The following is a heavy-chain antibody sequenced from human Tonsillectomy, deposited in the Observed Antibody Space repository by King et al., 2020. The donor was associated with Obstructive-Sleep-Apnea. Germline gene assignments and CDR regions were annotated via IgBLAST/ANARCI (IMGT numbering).Heavy chain of an antibody. Sequence: QLQESGPGLVKPSQTLSLTCTVSGGSISSGDYYWSWIRQPPGKGLEWIGYIYYSGSTYYNPSLKSRVTISVDTSKNQFSLKLSSVTAADTAVYYCARQYSSSWYRTLYYYYGMDVWGQGTTVTVSS. CDR2: IYYSGST. CDR1: GGSISSGDYY. V-gene: IGHV4-30-4*01. D-gene: IGHD6-13*01. CDR3: ARQYSSSWYRTLYYYYGMDV. J-gene: IGHJ6*02.